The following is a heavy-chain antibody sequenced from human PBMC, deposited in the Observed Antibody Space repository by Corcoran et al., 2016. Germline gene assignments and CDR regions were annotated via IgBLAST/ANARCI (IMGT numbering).Heavy chain of an antibody. D-gene: IGHD2-2*01. CDR3: AKDIGYCSSTSCYRFDY. J-gene: IGHJ4*02. V-gene: IGHV3-30*18. Sequence: QVQLVESGGGVVQPGRSLRLSCAASGFTFSSYGMHWVRQAPGKGLEWVAVISYDGSNKYYADSVKGRFTISRDNSKNTLYLQMNSLRAEDTAVYYGAKDIGYCSSTSCYRFDYWGQGTLVTVSS. CDR2: ISYDGSNK. CDR1: GFTFSSYG.